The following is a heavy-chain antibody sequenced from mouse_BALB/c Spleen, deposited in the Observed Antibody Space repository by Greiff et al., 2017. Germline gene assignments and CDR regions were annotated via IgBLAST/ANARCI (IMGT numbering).Heavy chain of an antibody. V-gene: IGHV5-6*01. J-gene: IGHJ2*01. CDR1: GFTFSSYG. D-gene: IGHD2-2*01. CDR3: ARLWLTASDY. CDR2: ISSGGSYT. Sequence: EVLLVESGGDLVTPGGSLKLSCAASGFTFSSYGMSWVRQTPDKRLEWVATISSGGSYTYYPDSVKGRFTISRDNAKNTLYLQMSSLKSEDTAMYYCARLWLTASDYWGQGTTLTVSS.